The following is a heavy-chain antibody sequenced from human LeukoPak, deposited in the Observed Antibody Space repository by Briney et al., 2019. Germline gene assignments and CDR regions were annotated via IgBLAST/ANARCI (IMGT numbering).Heavy chain of an antibody. Sequence: PGGSLRLSCAASGFTFSSYSMNWVRQAPGKGLEWVSSISSSSSYIYYADSVKGRFTISRDNAKNSLYLQMNSLRAEDTAVYYCARVPVLQFPYYYYGMDVWGQGTTVTVSS. CDR2: ISSSSSYI. D-gene: IGHD4-11*01. J-gene: IGHJ6*02. CDR1: GFTFSSYS. V-gene: IGHV3-21*01. CDR3: ARVPVLQFPYYYYGMDV.